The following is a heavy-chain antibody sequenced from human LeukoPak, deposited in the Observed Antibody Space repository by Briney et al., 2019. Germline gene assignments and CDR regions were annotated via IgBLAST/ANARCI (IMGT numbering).Heavy chain of an antibody. CDR2: ISHSGST. CDR3: ARAGAAASFDY. Sequence: SETLSLTCAVSGGSISISNSNWWSWVRQPPGKGLEWIGEISHSGSTNYNPSLKSRVTISVDKSKNQFSLKLSSVTAADTAVYYCARAGAAASFDYWGQGTLVTVSS. CDR1: GGSISISNSNW. D-gene: IGHD6-13*01. J-gene: IGHJ4*02. V-gene: IGHV4-4*02.